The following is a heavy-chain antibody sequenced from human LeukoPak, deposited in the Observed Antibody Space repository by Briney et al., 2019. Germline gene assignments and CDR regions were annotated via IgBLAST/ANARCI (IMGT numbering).Heavy chain of an antibody. Sequence: ASVKVSCKASGYTFTSYAMHWVRQAPGQGLEWMGWITPSGGTNYPQKFQGRVAITRDTSITTAYMDLSRLTSDNTAVYYCARDRYGDGFAHFDYWGQGALVTVSS. V-gene: IGHV1-2*02. CDR1: GYTFTSYA. CDR3: ARDRYGDGFAHFDY. CDR2: ITPSGGT. J-gene: IGHJ4*02. D-gene: IGHD5-24*01.